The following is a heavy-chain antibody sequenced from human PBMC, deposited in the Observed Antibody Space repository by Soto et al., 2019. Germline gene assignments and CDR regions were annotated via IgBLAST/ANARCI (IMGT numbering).Heavy chain of an antibody. CDR1: GYTFSGYG. V-gene: IGHV1-18*04. J-gene: IGHJ4*02. CDR3: ARADVSSTFDY. Sequence: GASVRVSCKASGYTFSGYGISWVRQAPGQGLEWMGWISAYNGNTNYAQKLQGRVTMTTDTSTSTAYMELRSLRSDDTAVYYCARADVSSTFDYWGQGTLVTVSS. CDR2: ISAYNGNT.